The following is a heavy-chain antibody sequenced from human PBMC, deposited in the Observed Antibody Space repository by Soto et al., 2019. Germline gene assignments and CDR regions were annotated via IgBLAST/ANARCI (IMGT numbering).Heavy chain of an antibody. CDR1: GGSISSGDYY. CDR3: ARLGDDYGDYAVSGY. CDR2: IYYSGST. V-gene: IGHV4-30-4*01. D-gene: IGHD4-17*01. J-gene: IGHJ4*02. Sequence: QVQLQESGPGLVKPSQTLSLTCTVSGGSISSGDYYWSWIRQPPGKGLEWIGYIYYSGSTYYNPSCKSRVTLPVDTSQNQSSLKLGSLTAADTAVYYCARLGDDYGDYAVSGYWGQGTLVTVSS.